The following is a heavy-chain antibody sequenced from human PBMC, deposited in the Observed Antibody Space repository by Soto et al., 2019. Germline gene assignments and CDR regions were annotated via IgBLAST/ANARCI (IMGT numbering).Heavy chain of an antibody. Sequence: PGGSLRLSCAASGFTFSSYGMHWVRQAPSKGLEWVAVISYDGSNKYYADSVKGRFTISRDNSKNTLYLQMNSLRAEDTAVYYCARDAYSPYAAYSYGIDFCGQGTTVTVSS. CDR2: ISYDGSNK. V-gene: IGHV3-30*03. D-gene: IGHD4-4*01. CDR3: ARDAYSPYAAYSYGIDF. CDR1: GFTFSSYG. J-gene: IGHJ6*02.